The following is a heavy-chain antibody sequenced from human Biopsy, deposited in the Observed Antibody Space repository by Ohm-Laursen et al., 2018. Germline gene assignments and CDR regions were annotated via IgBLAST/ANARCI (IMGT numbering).Heavy chain of an antibody. D-gene: IGHD2-21*01. J-gene: IGHJ4*02. V-gene: IGHV3-48*03. CDR3: ARLGELHGLWYFDF. CDR1: GFTFNSHE. Sequence: SLRLSCAASGFTFNSHEMNWVRQAPGKGLEWISYITGSSTIYYADSVKGRFTISRDNAKNSLYLQMNSLRVEDTALYFCARLGELHGLWYFDFWGQGALVTVPS. CDR2: ITGSSTI.